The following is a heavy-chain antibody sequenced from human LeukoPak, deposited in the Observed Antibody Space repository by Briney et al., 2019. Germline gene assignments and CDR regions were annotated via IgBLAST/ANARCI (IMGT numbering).Heavy chain of an antibody. D-gene: IGHD3-10*01. CDR2: TYYGGDT. V-gene: IGHV4-39*01. CDR1: GGSISSSSYY. Sequence: SETLSLTCTVSGGSISSSSYYWGWIRQPPGKGLEWIGNTYYGGDTYYNPSLKSRVTISVDTSKNQFSQKLSSVTAADTAVYYCARHSTMVRGVMDYWGQGTLVTVSS. J-gene: IGHJ4*02. CDR3: ARHSTMVRGVMDY.